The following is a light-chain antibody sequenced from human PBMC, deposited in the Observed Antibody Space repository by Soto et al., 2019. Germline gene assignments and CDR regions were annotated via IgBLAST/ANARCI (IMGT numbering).Light chain of an antibody. CDR2: LGS. CDR3: MQVLQTPRT. CDR1: QSLLNSTGYNY. Sequence: IVMTKAPLSLPVTPGEPASISCRSGQSLLNSTGYNYLDWYMQKQGQSTQLLIYLGSNRACGVPDRFSGSGSGTDFTLKISRVEAEDGGVYYCMQVLQTPRTFGQGTRRAMK. V-gene: IGKV2-28*01. J-gene: IGKJ5*01.